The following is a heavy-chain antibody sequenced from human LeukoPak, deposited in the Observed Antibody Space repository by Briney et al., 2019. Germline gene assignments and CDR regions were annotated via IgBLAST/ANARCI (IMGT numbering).Heavy chain of an antibody. J-gene: IGHJ4*02. D-gene: IGHD3-10*01. V-gene: IGHV3-74*01. CDR3: AGDRRITMVRGVSSAPDY. CDR1: GFTFSSYW. CDR2: INSDGSST. Sequence: PGGSLRLSCAASGFTFSSYWMHWVRQAPGKGLVWASRINSDGSSTSYADSVKGRFTISRDNAKNTLCLQMNSLRAEDTAVYYCAGDRRITMVRGVSSAPDYWGQGTLVTVSS.